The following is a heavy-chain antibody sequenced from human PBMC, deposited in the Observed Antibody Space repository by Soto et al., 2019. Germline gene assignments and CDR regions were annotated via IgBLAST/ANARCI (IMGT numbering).Heavy chain of an antibody. Sequence: EVQLVESGGGLVQPGGSLRLSCAASGFTFSSYSMTWVRQAPGKGLEWVSYISSSSSTIYYADSVQGRFTIPRDNAKNALHLQMNTLRDEDTAVYYCARTLCDYVWESHRSLDYWGHGNLVTVYS. J-gene: IGHJ4*01. V-gene: IGHV3-48*02. CDR1: GFTFSSYS. CDR3: ARTLCDYVWESHRSLDY. D-gene: IGHD3-16*02. CDR2: ISSSSSTI.